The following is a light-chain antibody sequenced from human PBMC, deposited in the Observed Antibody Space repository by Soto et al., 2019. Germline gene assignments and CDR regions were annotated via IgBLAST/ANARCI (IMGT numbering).Light chain of an antibody. CDR1: QSVSSN. CDR3: QQRSNWPLT. V-gene: IGKV3-11*01. CDR2: DAS. J-gene: IGKJ4*01. Sequence: ETVMTQSPASLSVSPGDRATLSCRASQSVSSNLAWYQQKPGQAPRLLIYDASNRATGIPARFSGSGSGTDFTLTISSLEPEDFAVYYCQQRSNWPLTFGGGTKVDIK.